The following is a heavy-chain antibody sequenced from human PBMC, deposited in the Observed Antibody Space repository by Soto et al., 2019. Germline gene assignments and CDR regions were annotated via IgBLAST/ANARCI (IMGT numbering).Heavy chain of an antibody. V-gene: IGHV1-69*13. J-gene: IGHJ4*02. D-gene: IGHD3-22*01. CDR2: IIPIFGTA. CDR1: GGTFSSYA. CDR3: ATAPSIDDSSALRYFDY. Sequence: ASVKVSCKASGGTFSSYAINWVRQAPGQGLEWMGGIIPIFGTANYAQKFQGRVTITADESTSTAYMELSSLRSEDTAVYYCATAPSIDDSSALRYFDYWGQGTLVTVSS.